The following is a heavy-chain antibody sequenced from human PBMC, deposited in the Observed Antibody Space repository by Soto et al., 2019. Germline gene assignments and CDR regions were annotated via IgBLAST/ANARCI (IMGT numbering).Heavy chain of an antibody. V-gene: IGHV3-33*01. CDR1: GFTFSSYG. CDR3: ARGHRQPGYYYYGMDV. CDR2: IWYDGSNK. J-gene: IGHJ6*02. Sequence: PGGSLRLSCAASGFTFSSYGMHWVRQAPGKGLEWVAVIWYDGSNKYYADSVKGRFTISRDNSKNTLYLQMNSLRAEDTAVYYCARGHRQPGYYYYGMDVWGQGTTVTVSS.